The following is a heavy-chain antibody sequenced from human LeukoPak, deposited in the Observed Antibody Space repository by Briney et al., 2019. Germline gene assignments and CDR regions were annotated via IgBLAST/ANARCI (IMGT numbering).Heavy chain of an antibody. D-gene: IGHD4-17*01. CDR2: IYYSGST. Sequence: SETLSLTCTVSGGSIRSSGYYWGWIRQPPGKGLEWIGTIYYSGSTYYNPSLNSRVTISVDTSKNQFSLKLSSVTAADTAVYYCARGVTTGAEYFQHWGQGTLVTVSS. CDR3: ARGVTTGAEYFQH. CDR1: GGSIRSSGYY. V-gene: IGHV4-39*07. J-gene: IGHJ1*01.